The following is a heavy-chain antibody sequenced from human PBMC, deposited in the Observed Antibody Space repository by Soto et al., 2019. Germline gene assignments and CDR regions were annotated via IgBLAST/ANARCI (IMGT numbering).Heavy chain of an antibody. Sequence: GGSLRLSCAASGFTFSSYSMSWVRQAPGKGLEWVSSIISSSGYIHYADLVKGRFTISRDNAKNSLYLQMNSLRVEDTAVYYCARDTHLYGSGSGVDYWGQGTLVTVSS. J-gene: IGHJ4*02. CDR3: ARDTHLYGSGSGVDY. CDR1: GFTFSSYS. V-gene: IGHV3-21*01. D-gene: IGHD3-10*01. CDR2: IISSSGYI.